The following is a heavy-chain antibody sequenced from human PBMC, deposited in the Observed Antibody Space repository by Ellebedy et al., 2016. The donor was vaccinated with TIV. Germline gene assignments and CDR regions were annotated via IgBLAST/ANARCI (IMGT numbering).Heavy chain of an antibody. J-gene: IGHJ4*02. Sequence: SETLSLTCTVSGDSITSNGYYWGWIRQSPGKGLEWIGSISDNGKTYYSPSLKSRVTVSRDMSANQFSLIVNSVTTADTALYYCARDNGHPRESFDTWGQGALVTVSS. V-gene: IGHV4-39*02. CDR2: ISDNGKT. CDR3: ARDNGHPRESFDT. CDR1: GDSITSNGYY. D-gene: IGHD2-8*01.